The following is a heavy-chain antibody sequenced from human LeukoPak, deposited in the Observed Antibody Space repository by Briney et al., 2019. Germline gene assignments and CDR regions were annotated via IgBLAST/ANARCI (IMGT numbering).Heavy chain of an antibody. CDR3: AKHTGG. CDR1: GFTFDDYA. V-gene: IGHV3-9*01. Sequence: PGRSLSLSCAASGFTFDDYAMHWVRQAPGKGLEWVSGISWNSGSIGYADSVKGRFTISRDNAKNSLYLQMNSLRAEDTALYYCAKHTGGWGQGTLVTVSS. CDR2: ISWNSGSI. J-gene: IGHJ4*02. D-gene: IGHD2-15*01.